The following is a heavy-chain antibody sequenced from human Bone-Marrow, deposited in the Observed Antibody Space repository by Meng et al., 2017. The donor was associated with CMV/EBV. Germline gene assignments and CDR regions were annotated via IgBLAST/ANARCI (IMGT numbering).Heavy chain of an antibody. CDR3: VRDASAGATRFDQ. CDR2: IKQDGSEK. Sequence: GGSLRLSCAASGFTFSSYWMTWIRQAPGKGLEWVANIKQDGSEKSYVDSVRGRFTVSRDDAKESLYLQMNSLRGEDTAVYFCVRDASAGATRFDQWGQGTLVTVSS. J-gene: IGHJ4*02. V-gene: IGHV3-7*01. D-gene: IGHD1-26*01. CDR1: GFTFSSYW.